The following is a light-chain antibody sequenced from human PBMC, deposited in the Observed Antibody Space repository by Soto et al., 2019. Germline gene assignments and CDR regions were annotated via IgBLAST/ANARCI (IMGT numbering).Light chain of an antibody. J-gene: IGLJ3*02. V-gene: IGLV2-14*01. CDR3: STYTSTNTWV. CDR2: EVT. Sequence: QSALTQPASVSGSPGQSITISCTGTSSDLGGYKYVSWYQHHPGKAPKLIIYEVTNRPSGVSSRFSGSKSGNTPSLTISGLQAEDEADYYCSTYTSTNTWVFGGGTKVNVL. CDR1: SSDLGGYKY.